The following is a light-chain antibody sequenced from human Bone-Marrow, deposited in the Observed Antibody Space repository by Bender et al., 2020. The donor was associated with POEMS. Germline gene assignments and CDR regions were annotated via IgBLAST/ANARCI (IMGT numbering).Light chain of an antibody. V-gene: IGLV1-44*01. Sequence: QSVLTQPPSASGTPGQRVTISCSGSSSNIGSNTVNWYQQLPGTAPTLLIYNDNQWPSGVPDRFSGSKSGTSASLAISGLQSDDEADYYCCSYRANSPWVFGGGTKLAVL. CDR1: SSNIGSNT. CDR2: NDN. J-gene: IGLJ3*02. CDR3: CSYRANSPWV.